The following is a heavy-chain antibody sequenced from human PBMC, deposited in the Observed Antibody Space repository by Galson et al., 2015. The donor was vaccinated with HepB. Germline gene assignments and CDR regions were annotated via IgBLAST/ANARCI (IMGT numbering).Heavy chain of an antibody. D-gene: IGHD4-23*01. V-gene: IGHV1-69*13. CDR2: IIPIFGTA. Sequence: SVKVSCKASGGTFSSYAISWVRQAPGQGLEWMGGIIPIFGTANYAQKFQGRVTITADESTSTAYMELSSLKASDTAMYYCARHVNGGNSAGAFDIWGQGTMVTVSS. CDR3: ARHVNGGNSAGAFDI. CDR1: GGTFSSYA. J-gene: IGHJ3*02.